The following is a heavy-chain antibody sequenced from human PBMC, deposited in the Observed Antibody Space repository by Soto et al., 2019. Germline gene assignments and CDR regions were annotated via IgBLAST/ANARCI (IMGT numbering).Heavy chain of an antibody. CDR1: GFTFRSYV. Sequence: QVQLVESGGGVVQPGTSLRLSCVGYGFTFRSYVIHWVRQAPGKGLEWVALTSYDGSNKYYDDSVKGRFTISRDNSRNTVDLQRNSLSFADPDLYSVARWGTTGGLDVWGQGKLVSVSS. CDR3: ARWGTTGGLDV. V-gene: IGHV3-30*19. CDR2: TSYDGSNK. J-gene: IGHJ5*02. D-gene: IGHD3-16*01.